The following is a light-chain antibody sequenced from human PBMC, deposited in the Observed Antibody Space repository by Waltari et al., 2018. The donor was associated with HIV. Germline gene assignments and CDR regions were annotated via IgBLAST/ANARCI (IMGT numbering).Light chain of an antibody. CDR2: DAS. V-gene: IGKV3-15*01. J-gene: IGKJ1*01. Sequence: EVVTTPSQATLTVSPGERITRAWRASQSVSSNLSWYQQTPDQAPRLLIYDASTRAAGVPARFSGSGSWTDFTLTITSLQSEDFAVYYCQQYNNWPPWTFGQGTRVQIK. CDR3: QQYNNWPPWT. CDR1: QSVSSN.